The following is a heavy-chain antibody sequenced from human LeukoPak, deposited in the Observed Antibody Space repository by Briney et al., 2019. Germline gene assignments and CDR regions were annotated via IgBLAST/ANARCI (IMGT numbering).Heavy chain of an antibody. J-gene: IGHJ4*02. V-gene: IGHV3-11*06. Sequence: GVSLRLSCAASGFTFTDWYMSWIRQAPGKGLQWLSYISSSSSDTSYADSVRGRFTISRDNAKKSVYLQMNSLRAEDTAIYYCVKSAGRIGGNWGQGTLVTV. CDR2: ISSSSSDT. CDR1: GFTFTDWY. CDR3: VKSAGRIGGN. D-gene: IGHD3-3*01.